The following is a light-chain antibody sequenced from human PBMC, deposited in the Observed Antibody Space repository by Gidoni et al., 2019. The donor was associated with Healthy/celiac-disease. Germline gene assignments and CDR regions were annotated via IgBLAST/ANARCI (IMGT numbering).Light chain of an antibody. CDR2: WAS. V-gene: IGKV4-1*01. Sequence: DIVMTQSPDSLAVSLGERATINCKSSQSVLYSSNNKNYLAWYQQNPGHPPKLLIYWASTRESGVPDRFSGSGSGTDFTLTISSLQAEDVAVYYCQQYYSTPLTFGGGTKVEIK. CDR1: QSVLYSSNNKNY. CDR3: QQYYSTPLT. J-gene: IGKJ4*01.